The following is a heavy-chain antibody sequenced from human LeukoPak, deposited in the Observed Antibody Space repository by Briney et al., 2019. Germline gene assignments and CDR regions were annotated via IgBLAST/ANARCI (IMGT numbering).Heavy chain of an antibody. CDR2: IKHDGGEK. V-gene: IGHV3-7*03. D-gene: IGHD6-13*01. J-gene: IGHJ4*02. Sequence: GGSLRLSCAASGFTFDDYGMTWVRQAPGKGLEWVANIKHDGGEKYYVDSVKGRFTISRDNANNSIYLQMNSLRAEDAAIYYCARDRRILGAAGTALDSWGQGTLVTVSS. CDR1: GFTFDDYG. CDR3: ARDRRILGAAGTALDS.